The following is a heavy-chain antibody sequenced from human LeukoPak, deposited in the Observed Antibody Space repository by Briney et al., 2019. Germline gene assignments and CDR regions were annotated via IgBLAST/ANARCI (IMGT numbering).Heavy chain of an antibody. V-gene: IGHV4-39*01. J-gene: IGHJ4*02. D-gene: IGHD6-6*01. CDR1: GGSISSNSYY. CDR2: IYYSGST. Sequence: PSETLSLTCTVSGGSISSNSYYWGWIRQPPGKGLEWIGSIYYSGSTYYNPSLKSRVTISLDTSKNQFSLKVDSVTVADTAVYYCATSSTIGVRTQFDYWGQGALVTVSS. CDR3: ATSSTIGVRTQFDY.